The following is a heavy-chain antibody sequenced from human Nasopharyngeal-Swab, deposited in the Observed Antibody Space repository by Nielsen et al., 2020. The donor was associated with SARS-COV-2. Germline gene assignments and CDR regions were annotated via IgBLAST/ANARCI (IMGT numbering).Heavy chain of an antibody. J-gene: IGHJ5*02. Sequence: WVRQAPGQGLEWMGRINPNSGGTNYAQKFQGRVTMTRDTSISTAYMELSRLGSDDTAVYYCARDPWALRLLRRGLNWFDPWGQGTLVTVSS. D-gene: IGHD1-26*01. CDR3: ARDPWALRLLRRGLNWFDP. V-gene: IGHV1-2*06. CDR2: INPNSGGT.